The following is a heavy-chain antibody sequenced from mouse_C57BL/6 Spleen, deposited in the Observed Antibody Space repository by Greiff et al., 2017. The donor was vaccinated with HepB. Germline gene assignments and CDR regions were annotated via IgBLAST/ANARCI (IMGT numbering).Heavy chain of an antibody. Sequence: EVQLQQSGTVLARPGASVKMSCKTSGYTFTSYWMHWVKQRPGQGLEWIGAIYPGNSDTSYNQKFKGKAKLTAVTSASTAYMELSSLTKEDSAVYYCTRVYGSSLDDYAMDYWGQRTSVTVSS. J-gene: IGHJ4*01. V-gene: IGHV1-5*01. D-gene: IGHD1-1*01. CDR1: GYTFTSYW. CDR3: TRVYGSSLDDYAMDY. CDR2: IYPGNSDT.